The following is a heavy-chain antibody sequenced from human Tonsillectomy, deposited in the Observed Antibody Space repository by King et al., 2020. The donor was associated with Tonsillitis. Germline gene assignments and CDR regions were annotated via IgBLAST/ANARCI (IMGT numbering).Heavy chain of an antibody. J-gene: IGHJ4*02. CDR1: GFTFSTYS. CDR2: ISSSSSYM. D-gene: IGHD5-12*01. V-gene: IGHV3-21*01. CDR3: ATSIVATDAYFDY. Sequence: QLVQSGGGLVKPGGSLRLSCAASGFTFSTYSMNWVRQAPGKGLEWVSSISSSSSYMYYADSVKDRFTISRDNAKNSLYLQMNSLRAEDTAVYYCATSIVATDAYFDYWGQGTLVTVSS.